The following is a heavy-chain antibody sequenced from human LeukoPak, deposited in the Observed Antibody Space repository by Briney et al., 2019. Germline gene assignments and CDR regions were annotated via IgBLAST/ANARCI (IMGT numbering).Heavy chain of an antibody. V-gene: IGHV1-18*01. CDR2: ISAYNGNT. J-gene: IGHJ6*03. CDR1: GYTFTSYG. D-gene: IGHD6-13*01. CDR3: ARLPRPPPYNIAAAGTRYYYYYMDV. Sequence: GASVKVSCKASGYTFTSYGISWVRQAPGQGLEWMGWISAYNGNTNYAQKLQGRVTMTTDTSTSTAYMELRSLRSDDTAVYYCARLPRPPPYNIAAAGTRYYYYYMDVWGKGTTVTVSS.